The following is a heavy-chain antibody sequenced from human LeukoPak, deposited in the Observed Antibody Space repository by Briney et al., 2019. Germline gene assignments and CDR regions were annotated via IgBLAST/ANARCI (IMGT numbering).Heavy chain of an antibody. J-gene: IGHJ2*01. CDR1: GDSISSYY. CDR3: ARVPVQDWYFYL. Sequence: SETLSLTCTVSGDSISSYYWSWIRQPPGKGLEWIGYIYYSGSTNYNPSLKSRVTISVDTSRNQFSLKLISLTAADTAVYYCARVPVQDWYFYLWGRGTLVTVSS. CDR2: IYYSGST. V-gene: IGHV4-59*01.